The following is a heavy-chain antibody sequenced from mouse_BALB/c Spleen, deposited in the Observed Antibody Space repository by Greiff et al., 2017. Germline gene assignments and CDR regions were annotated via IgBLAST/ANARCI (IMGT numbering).Heavy chain of an antibody. CDR1: GFTFTDYY. D-gene: IGHD1-1*01. CDR2: IRHKANGYKT. J-gene: IGHJ3*01. V-gene: IGHV7-3*02. Sequence: EVQLMESGGGLVQPGGSLRLSCATSGFTFTDYYMSWVRQPPGKALEWLGFIRHKANGYKTEYSASVKGRFTISRANSQSILHLQMNTVGAEDSASYYCARGETTVMAYWGQGTLVTVSA. CDR3: ARGETTVMAY.